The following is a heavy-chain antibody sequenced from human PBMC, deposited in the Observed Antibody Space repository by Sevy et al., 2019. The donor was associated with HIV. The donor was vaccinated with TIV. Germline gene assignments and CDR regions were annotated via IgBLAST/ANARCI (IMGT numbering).Heavy chain of an antibody. V-gene: IGHV4-34*01. CDR2: INHSGST. J-gene: IGHJ1*01. CDR1: GGSFSGYY. Sequence: SDTLSLTCAVYGGSFSGYYWSWIRQPPGKGLEWIGEINHSGSTNYNPSLKSRVTISVDTSKNQFSLKLSSVTAADTAVYYCASSRYCGGDCYFEYFQHWGQGTLVTVSP. D-gene: IGHD2-21*01. CDR3: ASSRYCGGDCYFEYFQH.